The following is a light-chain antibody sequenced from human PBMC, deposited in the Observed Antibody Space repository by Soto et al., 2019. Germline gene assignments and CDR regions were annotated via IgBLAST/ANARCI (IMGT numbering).Light chain of an antibody. Sequence: DIVLTQSPGTLSLSPGERATLSCRASQSVSNNYLAWYQQKPGQTPRLLIYDAVNRATGVPDRFSGGGSGTDFTLTISSLEAEDSAVYYCQQRSNWPPEFTFGQGTRVEIK. CDR2: DAV. CDR1: QSVSNNY. CDR3: QQRSNWPPEFT. V-gene: IGKV3-11*01. J-gene: IGKJ2*01.